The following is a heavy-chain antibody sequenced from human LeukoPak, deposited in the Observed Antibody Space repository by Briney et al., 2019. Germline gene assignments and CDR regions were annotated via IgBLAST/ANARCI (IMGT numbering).Heavy chain of an antibody. Sequence: GGSLRLSCSASGFTFSSYAMHWVRQAPGKGLEYVSAISSDGGRTYYADPVKGRFTISRDNSKNTLYLQMSSLRAEDTAVYYCVKVASVTTFGGTFDYWGQGTLVTVSS. J-gene: IGHJ4*02. V-gene: IGHV3-64D*09. D-gene: IGHD3-16*01. CDR1: GFTFSSYA. CDR2: ISSDGGRT. CDR3: VKVASVTTFGGTFDY.